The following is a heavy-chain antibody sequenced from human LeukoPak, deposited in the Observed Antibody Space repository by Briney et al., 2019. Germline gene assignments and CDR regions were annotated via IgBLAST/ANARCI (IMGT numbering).Heavy chain of an antibody. V-gene: IGHV4-34*01. J-gene: IGHJ4*02. CDR3: AREGSGDLDY. D-gene: IGHD2-21*02. Sequence: PSETLSLTCAVYGGSFSGYYWSWIRQPPGKGLEWIGEINHSGSTNYNPSLKSRVTISVDTSKNQFSLKLSSVTAADTAVYYCAREGSGDLDYWGQGTLVTVSS. CDR1: GGSFSGYY. CDR2: INHSGST.